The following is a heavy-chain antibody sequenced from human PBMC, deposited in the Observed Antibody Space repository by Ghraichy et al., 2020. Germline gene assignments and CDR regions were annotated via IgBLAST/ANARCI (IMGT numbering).Heavy chain of an antibody. J-gene: IGHJ4*02. CDR1: GFTVSSNY. D-gene: IGHD1-26*01. CDR3: AGTYSGSYGAGY. Sequence: GGSLRLSCAASGFTVSSNYMSWVRQAPGKGLEWVSVIYSGGSTYYADSVKGRFTISRDNSKNTLYLQMNSLRAEDTAVYYCAGTYSGSYGAGYWGQGTLVTVSS. CDR2: IYSGGST. V-gene: IGHV3-66*01.